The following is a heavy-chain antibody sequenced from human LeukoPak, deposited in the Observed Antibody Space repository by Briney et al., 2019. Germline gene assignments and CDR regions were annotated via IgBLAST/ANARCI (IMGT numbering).Heavy chain of an antibody. CDR1: GGTFSSYA. J-gene: IGHJ4*02. D-gene: IGHD6-6*01. V-gene: IGHV1-18*01. CDR3: ARGVAARAPDY. Sequence: ASVKVSCKASGGTFSSYAISWVRQAPGQGLEWMGWISAYNGNTNYAQKLQGSVTMTTDTSTSTAYMELRSLRSDDTAVYYCARGVAARAPDYWGQGTLVTVSS. CDR2: ISAYNGNT.